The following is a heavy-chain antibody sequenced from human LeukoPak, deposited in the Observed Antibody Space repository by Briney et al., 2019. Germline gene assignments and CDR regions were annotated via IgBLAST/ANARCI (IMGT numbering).Heavy chain of an antibody. V-gene: IGHV4-34*01. D-gene: IGHD3-22*01. J-gene: IGHJ4*02. Sequence: SETLSLTCAVYGVSFSGYYWSWIRQPPGKGLEWIGEINHSGSTNYNPSLKSRVTISVDTSKNQFSLKLSSVTAADTAVYYCARGLPYYYDSSGYSPLLDYWGQGTLVTVSS. CDR3: ARGLPYYYDSSGYSPLLDY. CDR2: INHSGST. CDR1: GVSFSGYY.